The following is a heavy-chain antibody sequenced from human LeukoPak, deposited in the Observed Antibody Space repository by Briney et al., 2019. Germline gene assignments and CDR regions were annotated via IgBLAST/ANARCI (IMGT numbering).Heavy chain of an antibody. D-gene: IGHD2-8*01. CDR1: GFTFSTYW. Sequence: SGGSLRLSCAASGFTFSTYWMSWVRQAPGKGLEWVANINQDGSEKYYVDSVKGRFTISRDNAKNSLYLQMNSLRAEDTAVYYCAKDRRIVLMVYAIKWGQGTLVTVSS. CDR2: INQDGSEK. V-gene: IGHV3-7*01. CDR3: AKDRRIVLMVYAIK. J-gene: IGHJ4*02.